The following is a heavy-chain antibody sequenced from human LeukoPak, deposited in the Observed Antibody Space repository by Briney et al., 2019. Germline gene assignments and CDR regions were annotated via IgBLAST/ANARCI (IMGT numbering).Heavy chain of an antibody. CDR3: ARDSPHSTTSDY. CDR1: GFTVSSYY. CDR2: ISSSSSYI. Sequence: GGSLRLSCAASGFTVSSYYMNWVRQAPGKGLEWVSSISSSSSYITYADSLKGRFTISRDNAKNSLYLQMSSLRVEDTAVYYCARDSPHSTTSDYWGRGTLVTVSS. V-gene: IGHV3-21*01. D-gene: IGHD2-2*01. J-gene: IGHJ4*02.